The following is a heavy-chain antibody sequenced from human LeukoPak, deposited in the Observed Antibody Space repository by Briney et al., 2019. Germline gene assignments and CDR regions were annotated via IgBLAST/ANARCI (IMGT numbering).Heavy chain of an antibody. Sequence: GGSVRLSCVASGVTFSSDWMTWVRQAPGKGLEWVANIKQDGSEKYYVDSVKGRFTISRDNAKNSLHLQMNSLRAEDTAVYYCARENDSGWSGPFDYWGQGALVTVSS. J-gene: IGHJ4*02. V-gene: IGHV3-7*03. CDR1: GVTFSSDW. D-gene: IGHD6-19*01. CDR2: IKQDGSEK. CDR3: ARENDSGWSGPFDY.